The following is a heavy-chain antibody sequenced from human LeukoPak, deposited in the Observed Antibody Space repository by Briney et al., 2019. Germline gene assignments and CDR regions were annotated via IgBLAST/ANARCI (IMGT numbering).Heavy chain of an antibody. CDR1: GFTFSSYA. D-gene: IGHD4-23*01. CDR2: ISSNGGST. V-gene: IGHV3-64D*06. J-gene: IGHJ4*02. CDR3: ARGWLAETMVVTPYNY. Sequence: GGSLRLSCSASGFTFSSYAMHWVRQAPGKGLEYVSAISSNGGSTYYADSVKGRFTISRDNSKNTLYLQTSSLRAEDTAVYYCARGWLAETMVVTPYNYWGQGTLVTVSS.